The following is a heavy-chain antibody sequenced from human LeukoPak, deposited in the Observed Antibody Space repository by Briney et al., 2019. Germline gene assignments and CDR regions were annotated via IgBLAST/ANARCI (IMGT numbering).Heavy chain of an antibody. CDR2: IYYSGST. Sequence: PSETLSLTCTVSGGSISSYYWSWIRQAPGKGLEWIGNIYYSGSTNYNPSLKSRVTISVDTSKNQFSLKLSSVTAADTAVYYCASRYCSGGSCYDPDLGNTYFDYWGQGTLVTVSS. V-gene: IGHV4-59*08. J-gene: IGHJ4*02. CDR1: GGSISSYY. CDR3: ASRYCSGGSCYDPDLGNTYFDY. D-gene: IGHD2-15*01.